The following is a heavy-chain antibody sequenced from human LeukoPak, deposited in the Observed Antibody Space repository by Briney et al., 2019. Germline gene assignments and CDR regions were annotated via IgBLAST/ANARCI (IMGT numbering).Heavy chain of an antibody. CDR3: ARQDSTRYCSGGSCFSDY. CDR2: IYYSGST. V-gene: IGHV4-39*01. J-gene: IGHJ4*02. D-gene: IGHD2-15*01. CDR1: GGSISSSSYY. Sequence: SETLSLTCTVSGGSISSSSYYWGWIRQPPGKGLEWIGSIYYSGSTYYNPSLKSRVTISVDTSKNQSSLKLSSVTAADTAVYYCARQDSTRYCSGGSCFSDYWGQGTLVTVSS.